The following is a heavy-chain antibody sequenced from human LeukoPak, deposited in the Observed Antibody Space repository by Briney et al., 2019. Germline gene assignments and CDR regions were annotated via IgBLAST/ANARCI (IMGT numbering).Heavy chain of an antibody. V-gene: IGHV3-21*01. CDR3: ARAGYCSSTSCYAFDI. Sequence: SGGSLRLSCAASGFTFSSYSMNWVRQAPGKGLECGSSISSSSSYIYYAHSVKGRFTISRDNAKNSLYLQMNSLRAEDTAVYYCARAGYCSSTSCYAFDIWGQGTMVTVSS. CDR2: ISSSSSYI. D-gene: IGHD2-2*01. CDR1: GFTFSSYS. J-gene: IGHJ3*02.